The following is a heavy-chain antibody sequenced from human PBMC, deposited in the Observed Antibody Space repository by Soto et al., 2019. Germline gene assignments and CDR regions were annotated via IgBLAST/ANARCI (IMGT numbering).Heavy chain of an antibody. CDR1: GFTFSNYA. Sequence: GGSLRLSCTASGFTFSNYAMSWVRQAPGKGLECLSGISGRGDATHYADSVKGRFTISRDNSKNTLYLEMKRLRVEDTALYYCAKEVTSCCYPGFDSWGQGTLVTVSS. CDR2: ISGRGDAT. V-gene: IGHV3-23*01. J-gene: IGHJ4*02. D-gene: IGHD2-2*01. CDR3: AKEVTSCCYPGFDS.